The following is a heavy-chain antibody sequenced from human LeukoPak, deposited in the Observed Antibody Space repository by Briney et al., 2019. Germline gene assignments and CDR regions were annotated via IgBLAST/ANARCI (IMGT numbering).Heavy chain of an antibody. CDR2: IYFSGST. J-gene: IGHJ4*02. CDR3: ARHPYSGSPFDY. CDR1: GGSISSSSYY. Sequence: PSETLSLTCTVSGGSISSSSYYWGWIRQPPGKGLEWIGSIYFSGSTHYNPSLKSRVTISIDTSKNQFSLKLSSVTAADTAVYYCARHPYSGSPFDYWGQGTLVTVSS. V-gene: IGHV4-39*01. D-gene: IGHD1-26*01.